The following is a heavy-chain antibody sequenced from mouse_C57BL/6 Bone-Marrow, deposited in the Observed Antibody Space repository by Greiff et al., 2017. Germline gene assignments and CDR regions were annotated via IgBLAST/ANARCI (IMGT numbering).Heavy chain of an antibody. Sequence: VQLQQSGAELVRPGASVKLSCTASGFNIKDDYMHWVKQRPEQGLEWIGWIDPENGDTEYAPKFQGKATLTADTSSTTAYLQLSSLTSDDTAVYYCTTPLSTVVANYAMDYWGQGTSVTVSS. J-gene: IGHJ4*01. CDR1: GFNIKDDY. CDR2: IDPENGDT. V-gene: IGHV14-4*01. CDR3: TTPLSTVVANYAMDY. D-gene: IGHD1-1*01.